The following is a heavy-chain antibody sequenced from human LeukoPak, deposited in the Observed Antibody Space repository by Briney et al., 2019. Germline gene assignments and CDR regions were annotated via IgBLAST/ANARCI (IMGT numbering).Heavy chain of an antibody. CDR3: ARDDDYGDYSMRY. V-gene: IGHV4-4*02. J-gene: IGHJ4*02. Sequence: SETLSLTCAVYGGSISSSNWWSCVRQPPGKGLEWSGEIYHSGSTNYNPSLESRVTISVDKSKNQFSLKLSSVTAADTAVYYCARDDDYGDYSMRYWGQGTLVTVSS. D-gene: IGHD4-17*01. CDR1: GGSISSSNW. CDR2: IYHSGST.